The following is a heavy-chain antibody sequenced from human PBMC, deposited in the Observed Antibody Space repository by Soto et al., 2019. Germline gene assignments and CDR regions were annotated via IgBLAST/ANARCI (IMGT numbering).Heavy chain of an antibody. V-gene: IGHV3-30*18. CDR3: AKDREIVPAAAYYYYYGMAV. J-gene: IGHJ6*02. D-gene: IGHD2-2*01. CDR1: GFTFSSYG. Sequence: QVQLVESGGGVVQPGRSLRLSCAASGFTFSSYGRHWVRQAPGKGLEWVADITYDGSNKYYADSVKGRFTISRDNSKNTLYLQMNSLRAEDTAVYYCAKDREIVPAAAYYYYYGMAVWGQGTTVTVSS. CDR2: ITYDGSNK.